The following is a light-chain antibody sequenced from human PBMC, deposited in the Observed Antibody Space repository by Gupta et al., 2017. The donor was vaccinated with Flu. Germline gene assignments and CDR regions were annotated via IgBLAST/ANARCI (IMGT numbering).Light chain of an antibody. CDR1: QRISKY. J-gene: IGKJ1*01. CDR3: QQSYGDVWT. CDR2: TAT. Sequence: DIQLTQSPSSLSASVGDRVTITCRASQRISKYLNWYQKNSGKAPKLLIYTATTLQSGVPSRFSGSGSGTDFTLTISSLQPEDFATYYCQQSYGDVWTFGPGTKVEIK. V-gene: IGKV1-39*01.